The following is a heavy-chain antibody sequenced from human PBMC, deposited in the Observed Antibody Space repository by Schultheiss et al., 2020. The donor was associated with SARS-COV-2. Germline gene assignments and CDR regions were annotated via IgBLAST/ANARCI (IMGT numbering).Heavy chain of an antibody. CDR3: ARRGYSYGCFDY. V-gene: IGHV3-30-3*01. D-gene: IGHD5-18*01. J-gene: IGHJ4*02. CDR2: ISYDGSNK. Sequence: GGSLRLSCAASGFTFSSYAMHWVRQAPGKGLEWVAVISYDGSNKYYADSVKGRFTISRDNSKNTLYLQMNSLRAKDTAVYYCARRGYSYGCFDYWGQGTLVTVSS. CDR1: GFTFSSYA.